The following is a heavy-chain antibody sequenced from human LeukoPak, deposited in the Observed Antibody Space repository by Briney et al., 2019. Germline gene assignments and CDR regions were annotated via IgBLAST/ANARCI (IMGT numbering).Heavy chain of an antibody. CDR1: GGSISSYY. Sequence: SETLSLTCTVSGGSISSYYWSWIRQPPGKGLEWIGYIYYSGSTNYNPSLKSRVTMSVDTSKNQFSLKLSSVTAADTAVYYCARLKWLLDYSMGYYYMDVWGKGTTVTVSS. CDR2: IYYSGST. J-gene: IGHJ6*03. V-gene: IGHV4-59*12. D-gene: IGHD3-3*01. CDR3: ARLKWLLDYSMGYYYMDV.